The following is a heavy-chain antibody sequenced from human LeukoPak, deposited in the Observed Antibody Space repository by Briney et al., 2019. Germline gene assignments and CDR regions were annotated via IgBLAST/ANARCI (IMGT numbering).Heavy chain of an antibody. V-gene: IGHV3-23*01. CDR2: FSGSGGGT. CDR1: GFTFSTYA. Sequence: GGSLRLSCAASGFTFSTYAMSWVRQAPGKGLEWVSSFSGSGGGTYYADSVKGRFTISRDNSKNTLYLQMNSLRAEDTAVYYCARVSYDSSGSAGGYFDYWGQGTLVTVSS. CDR3: ARVSYDSSGSAGGYFDY. J-gene: IGHJ4*02. D-gene: IGHD3-22*01.